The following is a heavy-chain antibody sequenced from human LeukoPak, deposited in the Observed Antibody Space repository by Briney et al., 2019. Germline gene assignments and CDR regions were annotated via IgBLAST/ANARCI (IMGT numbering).Heavy chain of an antibody. D-gene: IGHD3-22*01. CDR3: ARLSGYSSGHYYSDY. Sequence: SETLSLTCTVSGGSISSSSYYWGWVRQPPGKGLEWIGYIYYRGSTNYNPSLKSRVTISVDTSKNQFSLKLSSVTAADTAVYYCARLSGYSSGHYYSDYWGQGTLVTVSS. CDR1: GGSISSSSYY. V-gene: IGHV4-61*05. CDR2: IYYRGST. J-gene: IGHJ4*02.